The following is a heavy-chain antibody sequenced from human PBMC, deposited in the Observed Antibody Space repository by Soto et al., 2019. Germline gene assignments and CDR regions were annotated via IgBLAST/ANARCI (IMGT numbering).Heavy chain of an antibody. J-gene: IGHJ4*02. V-gene: IGHV3-7*05. CDR2: IKQDGSEK. D-gene: IGHD3-3*01. CDR3: ARGPGYYDFWSGYDDY. CDR1: GFTFSSYW. Sequence: HPGGSLRLSCAASGFTFSSYWMSWVRQAPGKGLEWVANIKQDGSEKYYVDSVKGRFTISRDNAKNSLYLQMNSLRAEDTAVYYCARGPGYYDFWSGYDDYWGQGTLVTVSS.